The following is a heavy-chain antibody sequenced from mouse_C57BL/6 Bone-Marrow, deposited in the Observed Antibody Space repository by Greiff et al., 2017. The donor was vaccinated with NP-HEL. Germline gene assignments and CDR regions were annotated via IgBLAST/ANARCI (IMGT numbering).Heavy chain of an antibody. CDR1: GYTFTGYW. J-gene: IGHJ3*01. V-gene: IGHV1-9*01. Sequence: QVQLQQSGAELMKPGASVKLSCKATGYTFTGYWIEWVKQRPGHGLEWIGEILPGSGSTNYNEKFKGKATLTADTSSNTAYMQLSSLTTEDSAIEYWARRGPIPGWGQGTLVTVSA. CDR3: ARRGPIPG. CDR2: ILPGSGST.